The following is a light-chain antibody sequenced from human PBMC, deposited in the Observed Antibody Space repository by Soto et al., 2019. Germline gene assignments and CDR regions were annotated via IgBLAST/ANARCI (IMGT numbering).Light chain of an antibody. Sequence: EIVMTQSPATLSVSPGERATLSCRASQSISGSLAWYQQKPGQAPRLLIYGASTRATGIPARFSGSGSGTEFTLIINSLQSEDFAVYYCQQYNDWPPWTFGQGTKVESK. CDR1: QSISGS. V-gene: IGKV3-15*01. J-gene: IGKJ1*01. CDR2: GAS. CDR3: QQYNDWPPWT.